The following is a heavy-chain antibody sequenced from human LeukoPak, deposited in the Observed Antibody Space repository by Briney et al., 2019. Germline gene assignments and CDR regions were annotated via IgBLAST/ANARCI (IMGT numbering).Heavy chain of an antibody. Sequence: SETLSLTCAVYGGSFSGYYWSWIRQPPGKGLEWIGEIYHSGSTNYNPSLKSRVTISVDKSKTQFSLKLSSVTAADTAVYYCARVHYSSWYYFAYWGQGTLVTASS. CDR1: GGSFSGYY. J-gene: IGHJ4*02. V-gene: IGHV4-34*01. CDR2: IYHSGST. CDR3: ARVHYSSWYYFAY. D-gene: IGHD6-19*01.